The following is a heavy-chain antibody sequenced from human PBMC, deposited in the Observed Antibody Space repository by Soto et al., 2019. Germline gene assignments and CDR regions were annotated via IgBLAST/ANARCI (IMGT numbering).Heavy chain of an antibody. V-gene: IGHV4-31*03. CDR3: ARRSRVVPAALDAFEI. J-gene: IGHJ3*02. CDR2: IYYSGST. CDR1: GGSISSGGYY. Sequence: QVQLQESGPGLVKPSQTLSLTCTVSGGSISSGGYYWSWIRQHPGKGLEWIGYIYYSGSTYYNPSRQSRVTISVDTSTNQFSLKLSSVTAADTAVYYCARRSRVVPAALDAFEIWGQVTMVTVSS. D-gene: IGHD2-2*01.